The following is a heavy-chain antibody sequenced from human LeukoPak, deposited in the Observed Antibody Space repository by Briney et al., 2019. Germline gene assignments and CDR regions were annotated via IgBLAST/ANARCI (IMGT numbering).Heavy chain of an antibody. J-gene: IGHJ6*03. V-gene: IGHV4-4*07. CDR1: GGSISSYY. CDR3: ARGPGSWKLYYMDV. D-gene: IGHD1-1*01. CDR2: IYISGSGST. Sequence: SETLSLTCTVSGGSISSYYWSWIRQPAGKGLEWIGRIYISGSGSTNYNPPLKSRVTISVDTSKNQFSLKLSSVTAADTAVYYCARGPGSWKLYYMDVWGKGTTVTVSS.